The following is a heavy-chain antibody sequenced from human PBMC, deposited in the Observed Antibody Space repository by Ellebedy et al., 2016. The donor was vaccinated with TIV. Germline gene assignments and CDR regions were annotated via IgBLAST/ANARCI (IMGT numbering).Heavy chain of an antibody. V-gene: IGHV4-59*08. CDR1: GGSIGPYS. J-gene: IGHJ4*02. Sequence: MPGGSLRLSCTVPGGSIGPYSWSWLRQPPGKGLEWIGSISYSRSTNYNPSLNSRAPIYVDTSRNQFFLRLTSVTAADTAVYYCARQPREEEYFEYWGQGTVVTVSS. CDR2: ISYSRST. CDR3: ARQPREEEYFEY.